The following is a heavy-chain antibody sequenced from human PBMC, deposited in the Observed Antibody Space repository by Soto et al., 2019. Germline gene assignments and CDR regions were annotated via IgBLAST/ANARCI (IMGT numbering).Heavy chain of an antibody. Sequence: ASVKVSCKASGYTFTSYGISWVRQAPGQGLEWMGWISAYNGNTNYAQKLQGRVTMTTDTSTSTAYMELRSLRSDDTAVYYCARELLGIAARGNWFDPWGQGTLVTVSS. J-gene: IGHJ5*02. CDR3: ARELLGIAARGNWFDP. CDR2: ISAYNGNT. D-gene: IGHD6-6*01. V-gene: IGHV1-18*01. CDR1: GYTFTSYG.